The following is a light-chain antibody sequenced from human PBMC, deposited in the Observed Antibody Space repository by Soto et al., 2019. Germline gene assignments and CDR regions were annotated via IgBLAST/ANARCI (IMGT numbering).Light chain of an antibody. CDR3: SSYTSSSTRV. CDR2: EVS. V-gene: IGLV2-14*03. CDR1: SSDVGAYDF. J-gene: IGLJ1*01. Sequence: SVLTQPASVSGSPGQSITISCTGTSSDVGAYDFVSWYQQHPDKAPKLMIYEVSNRPSGVSNRFSGSKSVNTATLTISGLQAEDEADHYCSSYTSSSTRVFGTGTKVTVL.